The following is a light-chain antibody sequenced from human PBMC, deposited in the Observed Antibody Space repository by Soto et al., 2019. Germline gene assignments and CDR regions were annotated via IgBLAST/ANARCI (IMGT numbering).Light chain of an antibody. CDR2: AAS. V-gene: IGKV1-39*01. CDR1: QSISDY. CDR3: QQSYSNTWT. Sequence: DIQMTQSPSSLSASVGDRVTITCRASQSISDYLNWYQQKPGKAPNLLIYAASSLQSGVPSRFSGSGSGTDFTLTISSLQPEDSATYYCQQSYSNTWTFGQGTKVEIK. J-gene: IGKJ1*01.